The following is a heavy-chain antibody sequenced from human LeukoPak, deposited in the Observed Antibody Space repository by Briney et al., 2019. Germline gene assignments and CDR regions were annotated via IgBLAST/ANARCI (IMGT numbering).Heavy chain of an antibody. V-gene: IGHV3-33*01. Sequence: GGSLRLSCAASGFTFSSYGMHWVRQAPGKGLEWVAVIWYDGSNKYYADSVKGRFTISRDNSKNTLYLQMNSLRAEDTAVYYCARWGRIAARPFDYWGQGTLVTVSS. D-gene: IGHD6-6*01. CDR1: GFTFSSYG. CDR3: ARWGRIAARPFDY. CDR2: IWYDGSNK. J-gene: IGHJ4*02.